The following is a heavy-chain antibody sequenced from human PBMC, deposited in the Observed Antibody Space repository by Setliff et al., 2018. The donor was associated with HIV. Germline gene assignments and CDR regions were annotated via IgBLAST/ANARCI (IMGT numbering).Heavy chain of an antibody. V-gene: IGHV4-39*02. Sequence: PSETLSLTCTVYGASISNSNSYWGWIRQPPGKRLEWLGSIYDSGSTSYNPSLSGRLTISVDTSKNQVSLRLSSATAADTGVYYCAGVKSGSLGGYVDQWGQGTLVTVSS. CDR3: AGVKSGSLGGYVDQ. CDR2: IYDSGST. CDR1: GASISNSNSY. D-gene: IGHD3-10*01. J-gene: IGHJ5*02.